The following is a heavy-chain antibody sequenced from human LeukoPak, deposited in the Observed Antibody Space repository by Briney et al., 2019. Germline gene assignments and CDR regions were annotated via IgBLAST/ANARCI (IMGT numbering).Heavy chain of an antibody. D-gene: IGHD3-9*01. CDR3: GREGHYDILTGYSPVEYYYYFMDV. Sequence: PGGSLRLSCAASGFTFSHYSLHWVRQAPGKGLEWVGVISSDGNDKHHADSVKGRFTISRDNSRDTLYLEMSSLRPEDTAIYYCGREGHYDILTGYSPVEYYYYFMDVWGKGTTVTASS. J-gene: IGHJ6*03. CDR2: ISSDGNDK. CDR1: GFTFSHYS. V-gene: IGHV3-30*04.